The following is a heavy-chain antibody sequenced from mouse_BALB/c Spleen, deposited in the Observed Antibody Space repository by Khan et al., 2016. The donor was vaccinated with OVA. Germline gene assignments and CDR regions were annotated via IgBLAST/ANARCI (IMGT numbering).Heavy chain of an antibody. Sequence: QVQLQQPGAELVKAGASVKMSCKASGYTFTSYWMHWVKQRLGQGLEWFAETNPTNGRTYYNEKFKSKATLTVDKSSSTAYMQLSGPTFEDSAVYYCARIKKIVATYFDYWGQATTLTVSS. D-gene: IGHD1-1*01. CDR3: ARIKKIVATYFDY. CDR2: TNPTNGRT. CDR1: GYTFTSYW. V-gene: IGHV1S81*02. J-gene: IGHJ2*01.